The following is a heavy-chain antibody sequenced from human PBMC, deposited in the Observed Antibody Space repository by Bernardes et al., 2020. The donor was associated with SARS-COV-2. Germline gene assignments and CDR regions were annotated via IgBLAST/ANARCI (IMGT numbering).Heavy chain of an antibody. D-gene: IGHD6-6*01. CDR1: GFTFSRHW. J-gene: IGHJ6*02. CDR2: IKQDGSEI. V-gene: IGHV3-7*01. CDR3: VRRSPSTRPAGMPTFYYSLDV. Sequence: GGSLRLSCAASGFTFSRHWMSWVRQAPGKGREWVANIKQDGSEINYVDSVKGRFTVSRDNSRNSLYLQMNSLRADDTAVYYCVRRSPSTRPAGMPTFYYSLDVWGQGTTVTVSS.